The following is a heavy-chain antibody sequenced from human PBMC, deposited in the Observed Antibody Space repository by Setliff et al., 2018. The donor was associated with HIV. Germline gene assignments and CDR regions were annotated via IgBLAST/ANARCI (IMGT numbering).Heavy chain of an antibody. V-gene: IGHV3-74*01. J-gene: IGHJ6*02. CDR2: IDGDGSGT. CDR3: VRDITTCWDV. D-gene: IGHD4-4*01. CDR1: GLPFYNYW. Sequence: GGSLRLSCVASGLPFYNYWMHWVRQAPGKGLVWVSRIDGDGSGTSYADSVQGRFTISRDNAKNTLYLQMNSLRAEDTAVYYCVRDITTCWDVWGQGTTVTVSS.